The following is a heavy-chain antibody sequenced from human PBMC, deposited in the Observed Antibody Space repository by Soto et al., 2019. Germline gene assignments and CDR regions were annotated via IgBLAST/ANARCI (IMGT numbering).Heavy chain of an antibody. V-gene: IGHV1-3*01. D-gene: IGHD3-3*01. J-gene: IGHJ6*03. CDR3: ARDDTIFGVENPSYYMDV. CDR2: INAGNGNT. CDR1: GYTFTSYA. Sequence: ASVKVSCKASGYTFTSYAMHWVRQAPGQRLEWMGWINAGNGNTKYSQKFQGRVTITRDTSASTAYMELSSLRSEDTAVYYCARDDTIFGVENPSYYMDVWGKGTTVTVSS.